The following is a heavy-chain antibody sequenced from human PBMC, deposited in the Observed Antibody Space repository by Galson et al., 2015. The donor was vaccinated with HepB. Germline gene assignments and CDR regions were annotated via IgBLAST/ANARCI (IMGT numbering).Heavy chain of an antibody. V-gene: IGHV3-23*01. CDR1: GFTFSRSA. CDR3: PTGSSGDY. CDR2: ITSDGGST. D-gene: IGHD1-26*01. J-gene: IGHJ4*02. Sequence: SLRLSCAASGFTFSRSAMSWVRQAPGKGLEWVSAITSDGGSTYYADSVKGRFTISRDNSKSTLYLQMNSLRAEDTAVYYCPTGSSGDYWGQGTLVTVSS.